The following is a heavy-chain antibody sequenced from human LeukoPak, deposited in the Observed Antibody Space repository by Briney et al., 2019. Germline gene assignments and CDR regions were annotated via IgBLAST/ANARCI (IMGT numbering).Heavy chain of an antibody. CDR1: GGSISSSSYY. CDR3: ARVRRYYDILTGYYIFYYYYYMDV. D-gene: IGHD3-9*01. J-gene: IGHJ6*03. Sequence: PSETLSLTCTVSGGSISSSSYYWGWIRQPPGKGLEWIGSIYYSGSTYYNPSLKSRVTISVDPSKNQFSLKLSSVTAADTAVYYCARVRRYYDILTGYYIFYYYYYMDVWGKGTTVTVSS. CDR2: IYYSGST. V-gene: IGHV4-39*07.